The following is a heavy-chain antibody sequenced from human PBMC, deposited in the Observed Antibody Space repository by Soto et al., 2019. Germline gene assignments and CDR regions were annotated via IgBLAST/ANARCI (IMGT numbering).Heavy chain of an antibody. D-gene: IGHD5-18*01. CDR1: GFTFNRYN. J-gene: IGHJ4*02. CDR2: ISYDGSNK. CDR3: ARGDGHTYGSAFDQ. V-gene: IGHV3-30*19. Sequence: GGSLRLSCEGSGFTFNRYNMNWVRQAPAKGLEWVAFISYDGSNKYYADCVTGRFTISRDNSKNTVHLQLNSLRAEDTAVYYCARGDGHTYGSAFDQWGQGTVVTVSS.